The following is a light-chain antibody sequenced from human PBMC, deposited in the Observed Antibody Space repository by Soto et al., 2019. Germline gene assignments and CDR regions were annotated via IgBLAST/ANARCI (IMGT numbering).Light chain of an antibody. V-gene: IGLV1-51*01. Sequence: QSVLTQPPSVSAAPGQKVTISCSGSSSNIGNNYVSWYQHLPGTAPKLLIYDSNKRPSGIPDRFSGSKSGTSATLGITGLQTGDEADYYCGTWDSSLSAGVFGGGTKVT. CDR3: GTWDSSLSAGV. CDR1: SSNIGNNY. J-gene: IGLJ2*01. CDR2: DSN.